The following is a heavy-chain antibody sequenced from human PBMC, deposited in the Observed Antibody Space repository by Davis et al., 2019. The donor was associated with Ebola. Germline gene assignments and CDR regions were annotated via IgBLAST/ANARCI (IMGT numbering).Heavy chain of an antibody. Sequence: SQTLSLTCALYGGSFSGYYWSWIRQPPGKGLEWIGEINHSGSTNYNPSLKSRVTISVDTSKNQFSLKLSSVTAADTAVYYCARRPAIYYYYYGMDVWGQGTTVTVSS. J-gene: IGHJ6*02. CDR3: ARRPAIYYYYYGMDV. CDR2: INHSGST. D-gene: IGHD2-2*01. CDR1: GGSFSGYY. V-gene: IGHV4-34*01.